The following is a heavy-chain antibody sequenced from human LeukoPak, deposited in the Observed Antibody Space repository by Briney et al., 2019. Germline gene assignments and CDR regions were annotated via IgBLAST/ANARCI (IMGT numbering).Heavy chain of an antibody. V-gene: IGHV4-39*01. D-gene: IGHD6-19*01. CDR2: IYYSGTT. CDR1: GGSISSGNYY. Sequence: PSETLSLTCTVSGGSISSGNYYWGWIRQPPGTGLEWLGSIYYSGTTYYNPSLKSRVTISVDTSKNHFSLRLSSVTAADTAVYYCARLLYSSGWYSAFDIWGQGTMVTVSS. CDR3: ARLLYSSGWYSAFDI. J-gene: IGHJ3*02.